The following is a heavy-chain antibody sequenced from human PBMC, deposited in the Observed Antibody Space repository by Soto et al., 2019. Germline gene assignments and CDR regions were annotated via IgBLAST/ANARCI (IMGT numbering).Heavy chain of an antibody. CDR3: ARERYSSSWYDAFDI. CDR2: IYYSGST. V-gene: IGHV4-59*01. Sequence: PSETLSLTCTVSGGSMSSYYWSWIRQPPGKGLEWIGYIYYSGSTNYNPSLKSRVTISVDTSKNQFSLKLSSVTAADTAVYYCARERYSSSWYDAFDIWGQGTMVTVSS. J-gene: IGHJ3*02. D-gene: IGHD6-13*01. CDR1: GGSMSSYY.